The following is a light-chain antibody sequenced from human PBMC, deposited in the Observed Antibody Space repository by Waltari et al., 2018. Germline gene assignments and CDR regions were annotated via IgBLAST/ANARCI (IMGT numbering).Light chain of an antibody. CDR2: KVS. V-gene: IGKV2-30*01. CDR3: MQGTQWPPSLT. Sequence: DVVLTQSPTSLPVTLGQPASISCKSSQSLVSSDGNTFLNWFLQRPGQSPRRLIYKVSNRDSGVPDRFSGSGSGTDFTLKISRVEAEDVGIYYCMQGTQWPPSLTFGGGTKVEIK. CDR1: QSLVSSDGNTF. J-gene: IGKJ4*01.